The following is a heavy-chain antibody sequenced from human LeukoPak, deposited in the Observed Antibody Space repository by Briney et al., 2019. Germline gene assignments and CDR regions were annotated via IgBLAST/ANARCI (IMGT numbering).Heavy chain of an antibody. Sequence: SETLSLTCTVSGGSISSGSYYWSWIRQPAGKGLEWIGRIYTSGSTNYNPSLKSRVTISVDTSKNQFSLKLSSVTAADTAVYYCARTTITMVRGVILDYWGQGTLVTVSS. V-gene: IGHV4-61*02. CDR1: GGSISSGSYY. CDR3: ARTTITMVRGVILDY. D-gene: IGHD3-10*01. CDR2: IYTSGST. J-gene: IGHJ4*02.